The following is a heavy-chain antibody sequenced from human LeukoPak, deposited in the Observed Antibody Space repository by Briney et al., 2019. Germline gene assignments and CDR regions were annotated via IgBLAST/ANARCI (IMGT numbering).Heavy chain of an antibody. Sequence: PGGSLRLSCAASGFTLSSYAMSWVRQAPGKGLEWVANIKQDGSEKYYVDSVKGRFTISRDNAKNSPYLQMNSLRAEDTAVYYCARDCRRVPAPYYYYYYGMDVWGQGTTVTVSS. J-gene: IGHJ6*02. CDR2: IKQDGSEK. CDR3: ARDCRRVPAPYYYYYYGMDV. CDR1: GFTLSSYA. V-gene: IGHV3-7*01. D-gene: IGHD2-2*01.